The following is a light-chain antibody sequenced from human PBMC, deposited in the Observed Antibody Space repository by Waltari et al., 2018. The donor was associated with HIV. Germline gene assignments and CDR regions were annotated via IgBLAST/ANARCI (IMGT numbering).Light chain of an antibody. J-gene: IGLJ3*02. V-gene: IGLV2-14*01. CDR2: EVT. Sequence: QSALTQPASVSGSPGQSISISCTGTSSDLDDYKSVSWYQHHPGKPPELIIYEVTNRPSGVSNRFSGSKSGHTASLTISGLQAEDEADYFCMSYISSATPEFGGGTKVTVL. CDR3: MSYISSATPE. CDR1: SSDLDDYKS.